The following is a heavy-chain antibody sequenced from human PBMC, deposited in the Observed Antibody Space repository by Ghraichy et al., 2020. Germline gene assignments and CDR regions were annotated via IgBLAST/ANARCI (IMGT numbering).Heavy chain of an antibody. D-gene: IGHD3-22*01. CDR3: ARAYYYDSHGDYYFDY. V-gene: IGHV3-7*03. CDR1: GFTFSSYW. CDR2: IKQDGSEK. Sequence: LSLTCAASGFTFSSYWMSWVRQAPGKGLEWVANIKQDGSEKYYVDSVKGRFTISRDNAKNSLYLQMNSLRAEDTAVYYCARAYYYDSHGDYYFDYWGQGTLVTVSS. J-gene: IGHJ4*02.